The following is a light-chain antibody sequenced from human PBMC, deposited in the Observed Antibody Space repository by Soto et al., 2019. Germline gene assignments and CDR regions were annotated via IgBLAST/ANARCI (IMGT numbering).Light chain of an antibody. J-gene: IGKJ4*01. CDR1: QTISSY. CDR3: QQSYSTPRT. Sequence: DIQMTQSPSSLSASVGDRVTITCRASQTISSYLNWYQQKPGKAPKLLIYGASSLQTRVPSRFSGSGSGTDFTLTISSLQPEDFATYYCQQSYSTPRTFGGGTKVEIK. V-gene: IGKV1-39*01. CDR2: GAS.